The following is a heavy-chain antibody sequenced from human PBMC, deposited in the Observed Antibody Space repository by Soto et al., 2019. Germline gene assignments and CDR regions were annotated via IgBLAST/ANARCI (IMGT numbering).Heavy chain of an antibody. V-gene: IGHV3-74*03. CDR1: GFTFSNYW. CDR3: VSLRLTKVGGGEAFAI. CDR2: INGDGSNT. J-gene: IGHJ3*02. Sequence: EEQLVESGGGLVQPGGSLRLSCAASGFTFSNYWMHWVRQVPGKGLVWVSRINGDGSNTKYADSVRGRFTISRGNAKTSRDLQLHCLRAEDTAVYCCVSLRLTKVGGGEAFAIWGQGTVVTVPS. D-gene: IGHD3-10*01.